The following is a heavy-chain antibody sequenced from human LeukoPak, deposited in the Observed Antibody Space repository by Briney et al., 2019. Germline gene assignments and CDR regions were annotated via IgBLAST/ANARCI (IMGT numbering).Heavy chain of an antibody. CDR2: INPSGGST. J-gene: IGHJ4*02. CDR3: AREVGWTPKKLYYFDY. V-gene: IGHV1-46*01. D-gene: IGHD1-26*01. CDR1: GYTFTSYG. Sequence: ASVKVSCKASGYTFTSYGISWVRQAPGQGLEWMGIINPSGGSTNYAQRFQGRVTMTRDTSTNTVYMELSSLRSEDTAVYYCAREVGWTPKKLYYFDYWGQGTLVTVSS.